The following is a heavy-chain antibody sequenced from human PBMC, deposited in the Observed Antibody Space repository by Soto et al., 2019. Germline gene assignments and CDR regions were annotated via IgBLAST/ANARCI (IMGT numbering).Heavy chain of an antibody. Sequence: GGSLRLSCAASGFTFSSYAMSWVRQAPGKGLEWVSAISGSGGSTYYADSVKGRFSISRDNSKNTLYLQMNSLRAEDTAVYYCARENRTLAAYYSNFFDYWGQGTLVTVS. CDR1: GFTFSSYA. CDR2: ISGSGGST. J-gene: IGHJ4*02. CDR3: ARENRTLAAYYSNFFDY. V-gene: IGHV3-23*01. D-gene: IGHD3-9*01.